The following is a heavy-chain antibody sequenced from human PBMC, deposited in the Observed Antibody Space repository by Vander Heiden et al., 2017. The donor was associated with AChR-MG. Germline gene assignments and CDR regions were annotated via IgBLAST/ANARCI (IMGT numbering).Heavy chain of an antibody. CDR3: ARSELYYDFWSSRSVDY. CDR1: GFTFSSYW. CDR2: IKQDGSEK. V-gene: IGHV3-7*01. J-gene: IGHJ4*02. D-gene: IGHD3-3*01. Sequence: EVQLVESGGGLVQPGGSLRLSCAASGFTFSSYWMSWVRQAPGKGLEWVANIKQDGSEKYYVDSVKGRFTISRDNAKNSLYLQMNSLRAEDTAVYYCARSELYYDFWSSRSVDYWGQGTLVTVSS.